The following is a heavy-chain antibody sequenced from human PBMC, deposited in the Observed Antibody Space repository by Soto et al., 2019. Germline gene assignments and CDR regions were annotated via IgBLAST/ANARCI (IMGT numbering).Heavy chain of an antibody. Sequence: SVKVSCKASGGTFSSYTISWVRQAPGQGLEWMGRIIPILGIANYAQKFQGRVTITADESTSTAYMELSSLRSEDTAVYYCARAPPRIAAAGPFDYWGQGTLVTV. CDR3: ARAPPRIAAAGPFDY. CDR1: GGTFSSYT. D-gene: IGHD6-13*01. CDR2: IIPILGIA. V-gene: IGHV1-69*02. J-gene: IGHJ4*02.